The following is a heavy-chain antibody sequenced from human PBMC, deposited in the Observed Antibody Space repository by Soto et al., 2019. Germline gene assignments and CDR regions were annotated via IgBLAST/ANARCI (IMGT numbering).Heavy chain of an antibody. D-gene: IGHD3-16*01. J-gene: IGHJ4*02. CDR1: GFTVSNNY. Sequence: EVQLVESGGGLIQPGGSLRLSCAVSGFTVSNNYMSWVRQAPGKGLEGVSVIYSGGYTAYGDSVKGRFTISRDNSKNTLYFKKNSVGADERAVYCWGAERGGGGYWGQGTLVTVSS. CDR2: IYSGGYT. V-gene: IGHV3-53*01. CDR3: GAERGGGGY.